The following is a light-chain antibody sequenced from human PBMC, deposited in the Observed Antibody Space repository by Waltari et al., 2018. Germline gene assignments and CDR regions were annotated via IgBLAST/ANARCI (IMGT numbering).Light chain of an antibody. J-gene: IGLJ3*02. CDR1: SSDVGGYNY. V-gene: IGLV2-14*01. Sequence: QSALTQPASVSGSPGQSITISCTGTSSDVGGYNYVSWYQQHPGKAPKLMISDVSKRPSGVSNLFPGSKSDNTASLTISGLQAEDEADYYCSSYTSSNTWVFGGGTKLTVL. CDR3: SSYTSSNTWV. CDR2: DVS.